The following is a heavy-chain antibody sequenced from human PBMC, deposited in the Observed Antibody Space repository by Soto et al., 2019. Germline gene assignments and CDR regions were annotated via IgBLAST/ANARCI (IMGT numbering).Heavy chain of an antibody. V-gene: IGHV4-39*01. Sequence: SETLSLTCTVSGDSITSNSYFWAWIRQPPGKGLEWIGSIYYSGTTYYNPSLKSRVTISVDTSKNQFSLKLSSVTAADTAVYYCARTSAAGKYYYGMDVWGQGTTVTVSS. J-gene: IGHJ6*02. CDR2: IYYSGTT. D-gene: IGHD6-13*01. CDR1: GDSITSNSYF. CDR3: ARTSAAGKYYYGMDV.